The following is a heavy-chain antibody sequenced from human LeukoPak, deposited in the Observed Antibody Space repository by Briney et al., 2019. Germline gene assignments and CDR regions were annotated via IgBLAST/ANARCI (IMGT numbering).Heavy chain of an antibody. CDR2: IKEDGSKK. CDR1: GFSFRNYW. V-gene: IGHV3-7*01. D-gene: IGHD1-26*01. CDR3: ARDDGGLLPFDY. J-gene: IGHJ4*02. Sequence: GGSLRLSCVASGFSFRNYWMSWVRQAPGKGLEWVANIKEDGSKKNHLDSVKGRFTISRDNAKNTLYLQMNSLRAEDTAVYYCARDDGGLLPFDYWGQGTLVTVSS.